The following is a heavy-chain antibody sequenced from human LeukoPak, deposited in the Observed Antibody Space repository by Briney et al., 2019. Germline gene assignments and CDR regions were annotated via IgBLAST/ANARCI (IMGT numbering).Heavy chain of an antibody. CDR2: ISDSGSTI. CDR1: EFVFSDYY. J-gene: IGHJ3*02. D-gene: IGHD6-13*01. Sequence: KPGGSLRLSCAASEFVFSDYYMSWIPQAPGKGLEWVSYISDSGSTIYYADSVKGRFTISRDNVKNSLYLQMNGLRAEDTAVYYCASTSGIAPDAFDIWGQGTMVTVSS. V-gene: IGHV3-11*01. CDR3: ASTSGIAPDAFDI.